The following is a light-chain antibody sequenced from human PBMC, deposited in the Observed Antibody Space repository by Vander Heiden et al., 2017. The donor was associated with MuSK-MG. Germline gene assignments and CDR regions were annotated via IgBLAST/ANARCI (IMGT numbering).Light chain of an antibody. CDR3: SSYTSSNTLA. J-gene: IGLJ2*01. Sequence: QSALTQPASVSGSPGQSITISSTGTSSDIGGYDYVSWYQQHPGKAPKLMVYDVSDRPSGVSNRFSGSKSGNTASLTISGLQAEDEADYYCSSYTSSNTLAFGGGTHLTVL. V-gene: IGLV2-14*03. CDR1: SSDIGGYDY. CDR2: DVS.